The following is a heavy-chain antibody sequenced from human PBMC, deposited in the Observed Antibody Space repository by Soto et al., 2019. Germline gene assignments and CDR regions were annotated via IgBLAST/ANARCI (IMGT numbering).Heavy chain of an antibody. J-gene: IGHJ4*02. V-gene: IGHV1-69*08. CDR2: IIPILGIA. CDR1: GGTFSSYT. CDR3: ARDREPSGGSWYRPIFDY. Sequence: QVQLVQSGAEVKKPGSSVKVSCKASGGTFSSYTISWVRQAPGQGLEWMGRIIPILGIANYAQKFQGRVTITADKSTSTADMELSSLRSEDTAVYYCARDREPSGGSWYRPIFDYWGQGTLVAVSS. D-gene: IGHD2-15*01.